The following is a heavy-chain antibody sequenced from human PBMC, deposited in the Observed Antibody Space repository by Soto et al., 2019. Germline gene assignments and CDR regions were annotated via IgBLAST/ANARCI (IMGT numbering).Heavy chain of an antibody. CDR3: ARGRKDATRGGGNPPDY. Sequence: QVQLVQSGAEVKKPGSSVKVSCKASGGTFSSYTISWVRQAPGQGLEWMGRIIPILGIANYAQKFQGRVTITADKSTSTAYMELSSLRSEDTAVYYCARGRKDATRGGGNPPDYWGQGTLVTVSS. CDR1: GGTFSSYT. D-gene: IGHD2-15*01. V-gene: IGHV1-69*02. CDR2: IIPILGIA. J-gene: IGHJ4*02.